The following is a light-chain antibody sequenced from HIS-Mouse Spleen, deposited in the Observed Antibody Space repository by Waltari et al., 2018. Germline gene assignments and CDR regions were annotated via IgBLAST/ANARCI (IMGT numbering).Light chain of an antibody. Sequence: DIVMTQSPDSLAVSLGERATINCKSSPSVLYSSNNKHYLAWYQQKPGQPPKLLIYWASTRESGVPDRFSGSGSGTDFTLTISSLQAEDVAVYYCQQYYSTPYTFGQGTKLEIK. J-gene: IGKJ2*01. CDR1: PSVLYSSNNKHY. V-gene: IGKV4-1*01. CDR2: WAS. CDR3: QQYYSTPYT.